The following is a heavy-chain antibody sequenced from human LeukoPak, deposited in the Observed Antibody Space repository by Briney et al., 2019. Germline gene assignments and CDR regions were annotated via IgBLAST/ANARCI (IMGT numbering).Heavy chain of an antibody. CDR3: GKDEQGFGMQTSH. J-gene: IGHJ4*02. CDR1: GFDFSSYA. V-gene: IGHV3-23*01. Sequence: GRSLRLSCAASGFDFSSYAVSWVRQAPGKGLEWVSAITGSGGSTYYADSVKGRFTVSRDNPKNTLYLQMNSLRAEDTAVYYCGKDEQGFGMQTSHWGQRTLVTVSS. CDR2: ITGSGGST. D-gene: IGHD1-14*01.